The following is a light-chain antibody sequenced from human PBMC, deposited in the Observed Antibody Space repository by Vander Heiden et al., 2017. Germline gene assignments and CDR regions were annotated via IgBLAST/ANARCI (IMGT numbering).Light chain of an antibody. CDR3: ATWDDSLSGRV. Sequence: QSVLTQPPSASGARGQRVTISCSGSSSNIGSKAVNWYQQLPGAAPKLLIYNNNQRPSGVPDRFSGSKSGTSASLAISGLQSEDEADYYCATWDDSLSGRVFGGGTKLTVL. J-gene: IGLJ3*02. CDR2: NNN. CDR1: SSNIGSKA. V-gene: IGLV1-44*01.